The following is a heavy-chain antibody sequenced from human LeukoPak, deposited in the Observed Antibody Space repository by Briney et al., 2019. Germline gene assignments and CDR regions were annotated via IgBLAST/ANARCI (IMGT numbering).Heavy chain of an antibody. CDR1: GFTFSSYG. J-gene: IGHJ3*02. Sequence: GGSLRLSCAASGFTFSSYGMHWVRQAPGKELEWVAFIRYNGSNKYYADSVKGRFTISRDNSKNTLYLQINTLRAEDTAVYYCAKAYSYDDAFDIWGQGTMVTVSS. CDR3: AKAYSYDDAFDI. D-gene: IGHD3-22*01. V-gene: IGHV3-30*02. CDR2: IRYNGSNK.